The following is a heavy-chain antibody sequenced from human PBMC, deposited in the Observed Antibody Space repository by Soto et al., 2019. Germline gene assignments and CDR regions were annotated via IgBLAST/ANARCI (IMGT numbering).Heavy chain of an antibody. J-gene: IGHJ4*02. V-gene: IGHV1-69*01. Sequence: QVQLVQSGAEVKEPGSSVKVSCKASGGGNLRDYSTTWVRRAPGQGLEWMGGIIPKLGSANYAQNFQGRVTITADETTNTVYMELRSLRSDDTTCYYCARVGDRYNCGAVYLGQGTPVTVSS. CDR2: IIPKLGSA. CDR1: GGGNLRDYS. CDR3: ARVGDRYNCGAVY. D-gene: IGHD2-21*01.